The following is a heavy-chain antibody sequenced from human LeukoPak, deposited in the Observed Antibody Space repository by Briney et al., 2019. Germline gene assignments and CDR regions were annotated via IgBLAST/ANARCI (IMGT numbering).Heavy chain of an antibody. V-gene: IGHV1-2*02. CDR2: INPSGGVT. CDR3: ARRYCSGVSCYPDY. CDR1: GYTFTGYY. Sequence: ASVKVSCKASGYTFTGYYIHWVRQAPGQGLEWMGWINPSGGVTKYAQKFQGRVTMTRDTSISTAYMELSMLTSDDTAVYFCARRYCSGVSCYPDYWGQGTLVTVSS. D-gene: IGHD2-15*01. J-gene: IGHJ4*02.